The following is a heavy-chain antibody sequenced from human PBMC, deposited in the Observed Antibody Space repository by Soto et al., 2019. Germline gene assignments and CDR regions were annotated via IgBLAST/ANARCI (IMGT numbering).Heavy chain of an antibody. D-gene: IGHD3-3*01. J-gene: IGHJ5*02. Sequence: SETLSLTCTVSGDSISKYYWSWIRQPPGKGLEWIGYIYYTESPSYSETTTYNPSLKSRVTISVDTAHNQFSLRLTSVTAADTAVYYCARGWFWSGSFNWFDPWGQGTLVTVSS. V-gene: IGHV4-59*05. CDR1: GDSISKYY. CDR2: IYYTESPSY. CDR3: ARGWFWSGSFNWFDP.